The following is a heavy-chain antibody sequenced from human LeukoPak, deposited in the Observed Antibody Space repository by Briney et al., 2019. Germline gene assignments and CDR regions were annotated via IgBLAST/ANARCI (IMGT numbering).Heavy chain of an antibody. J-gene: IGHJ4*02. CDR3: AGGYYDSTVDY. CDR1: GSTFSSYG. CDR2: ISGSGGST. V-gene: IGHV3-23*01. Sequence: GGSLRLSCAASGSTFSSYGMSWVRQAPGKGLEWVSAISGSGGSTYYADSVKGRFIISRDNSKNTLYLQMNSLRAEDTAAYYCAGGYYDSTVDYWGQGTLVTVSS. D-gene: IGHD3-22*01.